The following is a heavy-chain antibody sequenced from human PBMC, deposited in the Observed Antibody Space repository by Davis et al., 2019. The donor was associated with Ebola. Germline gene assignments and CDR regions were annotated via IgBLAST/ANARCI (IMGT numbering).Heavy chain of an antibody. CDR3: VRGYGASY. CDR2: ISSSSSYI. CDR1: GFTFSSYS. Sequence: GESLKISCAASGFTFSSYSMNWVRQAPGKGLEWVSSISSSSSYIYYADSVMGRFTISRDNAKNSLYLQMNSLRDEDTAVYYCVRGYGASYWGPGTLVTVSS. J-gene: IGHJ4*02. D-gene: IGHD4-17*01. V-gene: IGHV3-21*01.